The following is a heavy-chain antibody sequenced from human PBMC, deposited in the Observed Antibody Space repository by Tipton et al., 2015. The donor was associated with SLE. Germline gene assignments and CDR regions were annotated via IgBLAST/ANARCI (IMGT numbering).Heavy chain of an antibody. CDR3: ARGPYYGSGKDYYYYYGMDV. V-gene: IGHV3-48*01. CDR2: ISSSSSTI. Sequence: SLRLSCAASGFTFSSYSMNWVRQAPGKGLEWVSYISSSSSTIYYADSVKGRFTISRDNAKNSLYLQMNSLRAEDTAVYYCARGPYYGSGKDYYYYYGMDVWGQGTTVTVSS. J-gene: IGHJ6*02. D-gene: IGHD3-10*01. CDR1: GFTFSSYS.